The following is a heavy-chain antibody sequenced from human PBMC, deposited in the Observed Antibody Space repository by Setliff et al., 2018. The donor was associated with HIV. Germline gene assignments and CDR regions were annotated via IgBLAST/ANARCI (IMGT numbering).Heavy chain of an antibody. D-gene: IGHD2-8*01. CDR2: IYYSGST. CDR3: ARESPDGLDY. CDR1: GGSISSNNYY. V-gene: IGHV4-39*02. J-gene: IGHJ4*02. Sequence: PSETLSLTCTVSGGSISSNNYYWGWIRQPPGKGLEWIASIYYSGSTYYNPSLKSRITISVDTSKNQFSLRLSSVTAADTAVYFCARESPDGLDYWGQGTLVTVSS.